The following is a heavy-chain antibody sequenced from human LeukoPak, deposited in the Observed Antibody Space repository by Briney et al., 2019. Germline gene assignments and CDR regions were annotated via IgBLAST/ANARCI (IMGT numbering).Heavy chain of an antibody. Sequence: PGGSLRLSCAASGFTFDDYAMHWVRQAPGKGLEWVSGISWNSGSIGYADSVKGRFTISRDNAKNSLYLQMNSLRAEDTALYYCAKDIGSSTAMVIEYYYYYGMDVWGQGTTVTVSS. CDR1: GFTFDDYA. CDR2: ISWNSGSI. CDR3: AKDIGSSTAMVIEYYYYYGMDV. D-gene: IGHD5-18*01. V-gene: IGHV3-9*01. J-gene: IGHJ6*02.